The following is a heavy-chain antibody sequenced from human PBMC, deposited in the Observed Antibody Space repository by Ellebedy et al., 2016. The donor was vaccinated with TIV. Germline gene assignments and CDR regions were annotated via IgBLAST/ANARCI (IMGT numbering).Heavy chain of an antibody. CDR2: VYSDETTT. V-gene: IGHV3-74*01. J-gene: IGHJ3*02. D-gene: IGHD3-22*01. CDR3: AKDVNYYDSSGYWQIDAFDI. Sequence: GESLKIPCSASGFPFSRYWMHWVRQVPGKGLLWVSRVYSDETTTLYADSVKGRFTVSRDNAKNTLYLQMNSLRAEDTAVYYCAKDVNYYDSSGYWQIDAFDIWGQGTMVTVSS. CDR1: GFPFSRYW.